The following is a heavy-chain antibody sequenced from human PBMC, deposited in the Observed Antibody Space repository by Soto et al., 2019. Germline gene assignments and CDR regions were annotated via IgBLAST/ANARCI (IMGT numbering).Heavy chain of an antibody. Sequence: NPGGSLRLSCAASGFTFSNAWMSWVRQAPGKGLEWVGRIKSKTDGGTTDYAAPVKGRFTISRDDSKNTLYLQMNSLKTEDTAVYYCTTLKTYYDFWSGYYKSDYYGMDVWGQGTTVTVSS. V-gene: IGHV3-15*01. J-gene: IGHJ6*02. CDR1: GFTFSNAW. CDR2: IKSKTDGGTT. CDR3: TTLKTYYDFWSGYYKSDYYGMDV. D-gene: IGHD3-3*01.